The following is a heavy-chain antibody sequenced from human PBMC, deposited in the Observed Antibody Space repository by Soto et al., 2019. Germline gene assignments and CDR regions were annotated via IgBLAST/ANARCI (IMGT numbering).Heavy chain of an antibody. V-gene: IGHV4-31*03. D-gene: IGHD1-26*01. CDR2: IYYSGST. J-gene: IGHJ5*02. CDR1: GGSISSGGYY. CDR3: ARWDSYWFDP. Sequence: SETLSLTCTVSGGSISSGGYYWSWIRQHPGKGLEWIGYIYYSGSTYYNPSLKSRVTISVDTSKNQFSLKLSSVTAADTAVYYCARWDSYWFDPWGQGTLVTVSS.